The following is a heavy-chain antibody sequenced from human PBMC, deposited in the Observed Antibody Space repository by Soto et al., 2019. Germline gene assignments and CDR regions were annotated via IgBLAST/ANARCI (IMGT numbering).Heavy chain of an antibody. J-gene: IGHJ4*02. Sequence: GGALRLSCVGSGFTFSRNLMNLVRQAPGKGLEWVGNIRQDGSEKNYVDSVKGRFTISRDNAKNSLYLQMNSLRAEDTAVYYCAREIVVARGASYFDYWGPGTLVTVSS. CDR1: GFTFSRNL. D-gene: IGHD2-2*01. CDR2: IRQDGSEK. CDR3: AREIVVARGASYFDY. V-gene: IGHV3-7*04.